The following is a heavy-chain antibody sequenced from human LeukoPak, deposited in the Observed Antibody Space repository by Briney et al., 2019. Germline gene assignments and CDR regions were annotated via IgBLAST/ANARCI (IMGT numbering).Heavy chain of an antibody. Sequence: PSETLSLTCTVSGGSISSRSYYWGWIRQPAGKGLEWIGRIYTSGSTNYNPSLKSRVTMSVDTSKNQFSLKLSSVTAADTAVYYCAREVPLSGWYRGWGQGTLVTVSS. D-gene: IGHD6-19*01. CDR1: GGSISSRSYY. CDR3: AREVPLSGWYRG. J-gene: IGHJ4*02. V-gene: IGHV4-61*02. CDR2: IYTSGST.